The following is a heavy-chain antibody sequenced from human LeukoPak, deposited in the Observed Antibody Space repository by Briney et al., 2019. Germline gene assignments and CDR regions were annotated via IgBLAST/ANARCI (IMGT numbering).Heavy chain of an antibody. CDR3: AKNSVPCRS. V-gene: IGHV3-23*01. CDR1: GFTFSTYA. J-gene: IGHJ4*02. D-gene: IGHD2-15*01. Sequence: PGGSLRLSCAASGFTFSTYAMGWVRQAPGQGLEWVSGISGSGGGTYYADSVRGRFTISRDNSKNTLYLQMNSLRAEDTAVYYCAKNSVPCRSWGQGTLVTVSS. CDR2: ISGSGGGT.